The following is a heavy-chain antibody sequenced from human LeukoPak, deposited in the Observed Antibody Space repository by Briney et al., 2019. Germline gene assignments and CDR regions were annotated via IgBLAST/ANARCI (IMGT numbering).Heavy chain of an antibody. Sequence: EASVKVSCKASGYTFTGYYMHWVRQAPGQGLEWMGRINPNSGGTNYAQKFQGRVTMTRNTSISTAYMELSRLRSEDTAVYYCARNYYGSGSYPYYWGQGTLVTVSS. J-gene: IGHJ4*02. V-gene: IGHV1-2*06. CDR2: INPNSGGT. CDR3: ARNYYGSGSYPYY. D-gene: IGHD3-10*01. CDR1: GYTFTGYY.